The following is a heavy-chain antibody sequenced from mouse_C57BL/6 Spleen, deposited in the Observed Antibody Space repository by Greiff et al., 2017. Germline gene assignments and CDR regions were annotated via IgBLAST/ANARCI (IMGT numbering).Heavy chain of an antibody. CDR1: GYTFTDYE. V-gene: IGHV1-15*01. CDR3: TRRGLDRGFFDY. J-gene: IGHJ2*01. CDR2: IDPETGGT. Sequence: QVQLQQSGAELVRPGASVTLSCKASGYTFTDYEMHWVKQTPVHGLEWIGAIDPETGGTAYNQKFKGKAILTADKSSSTAYMGLRSLTSEDSAVYYCTRRGLDRGFFDYWGQGTTLTVSS. D-gene: IGHD3-2*02.